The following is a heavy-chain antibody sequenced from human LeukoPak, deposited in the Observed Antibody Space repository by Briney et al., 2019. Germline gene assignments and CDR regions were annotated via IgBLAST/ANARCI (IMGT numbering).Heavy chain of an antibody. CDR1: GGSISSYY. CDR3: ARRVYYSYAFDI. V-gene: IGHV4-59*01. CDR2: IYYSGST. D-gene: IGHD3-10*01. Sequence: PSETLSLTCTVSGGSISSYYWSWIRQPPGKGLEWIGYIYYSGSTNYNPSLKSRVTISVDTSKNQFSLKLSSVTAADTAVYYCARRVYYSYAFDIWGLGTMVTASS. J-gene: IGHJ3*02.